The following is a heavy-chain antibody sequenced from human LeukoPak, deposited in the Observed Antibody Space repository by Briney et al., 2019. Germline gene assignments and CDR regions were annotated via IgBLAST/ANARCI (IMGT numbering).Heavy chain of an antibody. Sequence: GGSLRLSCAASGITFISAWMNWVRQAPGKGLEWVGRIKSKTDGGTAEHAAPVKGRFIISRDDSKNMLCLQMNSLNSDDTGVYYCATALRGVGFWGQGTLVTVPS. V-gene: IGHV3-15*01. D-gene: IGHD3-3*01. CDR2: IKSKTDGGTA. CDR3: ATALRGVGF. CDR1: GITFISAW. J-gene: IGHJ4*02.